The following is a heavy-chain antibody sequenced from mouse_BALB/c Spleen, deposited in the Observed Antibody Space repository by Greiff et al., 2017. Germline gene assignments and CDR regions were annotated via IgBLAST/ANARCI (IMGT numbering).Heavy chain of an antibody. D-gene: IGHD2-5*01. CDR1: GFTFSSFG. J-gene: IGHJ4*01. CDR2: ISSGSSTI. V-gene: IGHV5-17*02. Sequence: EVKVVESGGGLVQPGGSRKLSCAASGFTFSSFGMHWVRQAPEKGLEWVAYISSGSSTIYYADTVKGRFTISRDNPKNTLFLQMTSLRSEDTAMYYCARSSNLYAMDYWGQGTSVTVSS. CDR3: ARSSNLYAMDY.